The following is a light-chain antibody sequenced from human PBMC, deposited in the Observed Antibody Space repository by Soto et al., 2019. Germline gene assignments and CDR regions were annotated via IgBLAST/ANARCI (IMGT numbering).Light chain of an antibody. J-gene: IGKJ3*01. Sequence: EIVMTQSPATLSVTAGERATLSCRASQSVSSNLAWYQQKPGQAPRLLIYGASTRATGIPARFSGSGSGTEFTLTISSLQSEDFAVYYCQQYNNWLGTFGPGTKVDIK. CDR3: QQYNNWLGT. CDR1: QSVSSN. V-gene: IGKV3-15*01. CDR2: GAS.